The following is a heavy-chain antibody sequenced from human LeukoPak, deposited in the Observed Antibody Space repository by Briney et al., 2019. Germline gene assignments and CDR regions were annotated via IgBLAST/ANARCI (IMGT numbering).Heavy chain of an antibody. CDR2: ISISSSYI. J-gene: IGHJ3*02. V-gene: IGHV3-21*01. Sequence: GGSLGLSCAASGFTFSSYSMNWVRQAPGKGLEWVSSISISSSYIYYADSVKGRFTISRDNAKNSLYLQMNSRRAEDTAGDYWARYGGGHWAFDIWGQGTMVTVSS. CDR3: ARYGGGHWAFDI. CDR1: GFTFSSYS. D-gene: IGHD3-10*01.